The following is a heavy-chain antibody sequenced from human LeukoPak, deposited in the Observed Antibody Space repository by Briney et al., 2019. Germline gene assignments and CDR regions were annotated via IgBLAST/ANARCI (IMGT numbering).Heavy chain of an antibody. D-gene: IGHD3-16*01. J-gene: IGHJ4*02. V-gene: IGHV1-18*04. CDR1: GYTLTDYY. CDR2: ISAYNGNT. Sequence: ASVKVSCKASGYTLTDYYMHWVRQAPGQGLEWMGWISAYNGNTNYAQKLQGRVTMTADTSTSTAYMELRSLRSDDTAVYYCARDNPRGTYYVDYWGQGTLVTVPS. CDR3: ARDNPRGTYYVDY.